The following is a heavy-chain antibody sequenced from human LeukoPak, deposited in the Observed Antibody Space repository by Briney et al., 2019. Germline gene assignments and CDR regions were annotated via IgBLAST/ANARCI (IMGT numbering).Heavy chain of an antibody. V-gene: IGHV3-74*01. CDR1: GITFDNNW. CDR3: ARDVPHNWFDT. Sequence: GGSLRLSCAASGITFDNNWMHWVRQGPGKGLVWISRINSDGGGAIYADSVKGRFTVSRDNAKNTLYLQMNSLRAEDTAVYYCARDVPHNWFDTWGQGALVTVSS. J-gene: IGHJ5*02. CDR2: INSDGGGA.